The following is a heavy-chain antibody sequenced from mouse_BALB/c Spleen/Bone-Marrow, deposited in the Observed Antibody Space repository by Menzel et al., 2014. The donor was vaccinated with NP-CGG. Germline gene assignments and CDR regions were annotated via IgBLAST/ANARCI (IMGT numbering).Heavy chain of an antibody. CDR2: INPYNDGT. CDR1: GYTFTSYV. D-gene: IGHD1-1*01. J-gene: IGHJ4*01. Sequence: VQLKHSGPELVKPGASVKMSCKASGYTFTSYVMHWVKQKPGQGLEWIGYINPYNDGTKYNEKFKGKATLTSDKSSSTAYMELSSLTSGDSAVYYCARWGIIYYYGSSPYAMDYWGQGTSVTVSS. CDR3: ARWGIIYYYGSSPYAMDY. V-gene: IGHV1-14*01.